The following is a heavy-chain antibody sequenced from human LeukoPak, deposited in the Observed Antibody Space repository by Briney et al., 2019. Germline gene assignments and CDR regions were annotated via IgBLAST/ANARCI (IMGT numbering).Heavy chain of an antibody. CDR3: ASDTAMATFDY. D-gene: IGHD5-18*01. CDR2: IIPIFGTA. CDR1: GYTFINYG. J-gene: IGHJ4*02. Sequence: ASVKVSCKAFGYTFINYGISWVRQAPGQGLEWMGGIIPIFGTANYAQKFQGRVTITTDESTSTAYMELSSLRSEDTAVYYCASDTAMATFDYWGQGTLVTVSS. V-gene: IGHV1-69*05.